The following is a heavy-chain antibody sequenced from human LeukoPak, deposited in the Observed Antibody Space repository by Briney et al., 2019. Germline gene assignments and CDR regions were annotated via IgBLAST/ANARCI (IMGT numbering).Heavy chain of an antibody. J-gene: IGHJ4*02. D-gene: IGHD2-21*02. V-gene: IGHV1-69*04. CDR3: ARSPDCGGDCYASYYFDY. CDR2: IIPILGIA. CDR1: GGTFSSYA. Sequence: SVKVSCKASGGTFSSYAISWVRQAPGQGLEWMGRIIPILGIANYAQKFQGRVTITADKSTSTAYMELSSLRSEDTAVYYCARSPDCGGDCYASYYFDYWGQGTLVTVSS.